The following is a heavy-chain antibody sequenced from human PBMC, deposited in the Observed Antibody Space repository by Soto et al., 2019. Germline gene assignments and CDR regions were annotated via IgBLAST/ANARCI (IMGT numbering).Heavy chain of an antibody. CDR2: ISSSGGST. Sequence: PWGSLRLSCAASGFTFSSYAMNWVRQAPGKGLEWVSGISSSGGSTYYADSVKGRFAISRDNSKNTLNLQMNSLRAEDTAIYYCAKEASISNFYYGMDVWGQGTTVTVSS. D-gene: IGHD2-21*01. CDR1: GFTFSSYA. J-gene: IGHJ6*02. V-gene: IGHV3-23*01. CDR3: AKEASISNFYYGMDV.